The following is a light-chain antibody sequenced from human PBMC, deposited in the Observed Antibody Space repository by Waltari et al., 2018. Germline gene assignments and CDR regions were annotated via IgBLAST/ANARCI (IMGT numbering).Light chain of an antibody. CDR3: AAWDDSLSGQDVV. CDR1: SSHIGSTY. CDR2: RNN. V-gene: IGLV1-47*01. J-gene: IGLJ2*01. Sequence: QSVLTQPPSASGPPGQRVPISCSGSSSHIGSTYVYWYQQLPGTAPKLLIYRNNQRPSGVPDRFSGSKSGTSASLAISGLRSEDEADYYCAAWDDSLSGQDVVFGGGTKLTVL.